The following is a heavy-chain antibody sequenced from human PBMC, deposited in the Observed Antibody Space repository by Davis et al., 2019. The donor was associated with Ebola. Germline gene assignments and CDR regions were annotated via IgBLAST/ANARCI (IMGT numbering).Heavy chain of an antibody. CDR2: IKKDGSEK. D-gene: IGHD5-18*01. V-gene: IGHV3-7*03. CDR3: VNGTQGYGYYFDY. CDR1: GLTFSSYR. Sequence: PSGTLTLSCAGSGLTFSSYRYSWVRQTQGKGLEWVANIKKDGSEKYYVNSVKSRFTISSDNAKNSLYLQMNSLRAEDTAVYYCVNGTQGYGYYFDYWGQGTLVTVSS. J-gene: IGHJ4*02.